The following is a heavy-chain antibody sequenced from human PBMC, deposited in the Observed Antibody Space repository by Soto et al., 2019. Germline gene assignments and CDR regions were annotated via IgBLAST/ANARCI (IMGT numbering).Heavy chain of an antibody. Sequence: QLQLQESGPGLVKPSETLSLTCTVSGGSISSSSYYWGWIRQPPGKGLEWIGSIYYSGSTYYNPSLKSRVTISVDTSKNQFSLKLSSVTAADTAVYYCARHRRPGIYWFDPWGQGTLVTVSS. J-gene: IGHJ5*02. CDR3: ARHRRPGIYWFDP. CDR1: GGSISSSSYY. D-gene: IGHD6-13*01. CDR2: IYYSGST. V-gene: IGHV4-39*01.